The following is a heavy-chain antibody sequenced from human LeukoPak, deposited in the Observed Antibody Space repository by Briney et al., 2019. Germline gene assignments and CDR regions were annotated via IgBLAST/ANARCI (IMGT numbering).Heavy chain of an antibody. Sequence: PSETLSLTCTVSGGSISSYYWSWIRQPPGEALEWIGYVDYSGSTNYNPSLKSRVTISVDTSKNQFSLKLSSVTAADTAVYYCARHLSIELRLGELSLYDAFDIWGQGTMVTVSS. D-gene: IGHD3-16*02. V-gene: IGHV4-59*08. CDR3: ARHLSIELRLGELSLYDAFDI. J-gene: IGHJ3*02. CDR2: VDYSGST. CDR1: GGSISSYY.